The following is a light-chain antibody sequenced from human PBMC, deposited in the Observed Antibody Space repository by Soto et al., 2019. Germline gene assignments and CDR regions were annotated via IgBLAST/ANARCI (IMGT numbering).Light chain of an antibody. V-gene: IGLV1-47*01. CDR3: AAWDDSLSGYV. J-gene: IGLJ1*01. CDR2: RNN. CDR1: SSNIGAGYD. Sequence: QAVVTQPPSVSGAPGQRVTISCTGSSSNIGAGYDVHWYQQLPGTAPKLLIYRNNQRPSGVPDRFSGSKSGTSASLAISGLRSEDEADYYCAAWDDSLSGYVFGTGTQLTVL.